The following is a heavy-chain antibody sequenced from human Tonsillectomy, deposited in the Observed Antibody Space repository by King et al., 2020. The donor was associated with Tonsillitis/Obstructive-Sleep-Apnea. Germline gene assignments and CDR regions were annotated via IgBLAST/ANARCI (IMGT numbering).Heavy chain of an antibody. Sequence: VQLVESGAEVKKPGASVKVSCKASGYTFTGYYIHWVRQAPGQGLQWMGCINPNSGGTNYAQEFQGRVTMTRDTSISTGYMEEIRLRSDDTAVYYCASDRKKYKSCWGDGLDLWGQGTSVTVSS. J-gene: IGHJ3*01. CDR3: ASDRKKYKSCWGDGLDL. CDR1: GYTFTGYY. V-gene: IGHV1-2*02. CDR2: INPNSGGT. D-gene: IGHD6-19*01.